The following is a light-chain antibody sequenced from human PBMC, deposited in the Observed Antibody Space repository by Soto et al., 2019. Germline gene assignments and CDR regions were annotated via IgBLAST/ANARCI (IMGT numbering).Light chain of an antibody. CDR3: QQYGSSPRT. Sequence: EIVLTQSPGTLSLSPGERATLSCRASQSVRSSYLAWYQQKPGQAPRLLIYDASSRATGIPDRFSGSGSGTDFTLTISRLEPEDFAVYYCQQYGSSPRTFGQGT. CDR2: DAS. J-gene: IGKJ1*01. CDR1: QSVRSSY. V-gene: IGKV3-20*01.